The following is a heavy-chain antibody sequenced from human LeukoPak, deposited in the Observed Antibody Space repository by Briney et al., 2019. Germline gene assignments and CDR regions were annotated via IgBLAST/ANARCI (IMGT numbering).Heavy chain of an antibody. CDR1: GGSFSGYY. CDR3: ARHRTWVAPDY. V-gene: IGHV4-34*01. D-gene: IGHD2-15*01. J-gene: IGHJ4*02. Sequence: SETLSLTCAVYGGSFSGYYWSWIRQPPGKGLEWIGEINHSGSTNYNPSLKSRVTISVDTSKNQFSLKLSSVTAADTAMYYCARHRTWVAPDYWGQGTLVTVSS. CDR2: INHSGST.